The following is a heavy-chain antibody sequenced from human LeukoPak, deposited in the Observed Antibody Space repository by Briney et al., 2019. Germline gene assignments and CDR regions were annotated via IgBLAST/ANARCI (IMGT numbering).Heavy chain of an antibody. Sequence: PGGSLRLSCAASGFTFSSYAMHWVRQAPDKGLEWVAVISYDGSNKYYADSVKGRFTISRDNSKNTLYLQMNSLRAEDTAVYYCARVGRRKDIVVVPAANPLDYWGQGTLVTVSS. CDR2: ISYDGSNK. D-gene: IGHD2-2*01. CDR3: ARVGRRKDIVVVPAANPLDY. CDR1: GFTFSSYA. V-gene: IGHV3-30-3*01. J-gene: IGHJ4*02.